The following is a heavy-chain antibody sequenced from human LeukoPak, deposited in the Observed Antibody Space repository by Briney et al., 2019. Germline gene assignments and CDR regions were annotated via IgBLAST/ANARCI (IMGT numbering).Heavy chain of an antibody. CDR1: GDSFSSNNY. J-gene: IGHJ4*02. D-gene: IGHD3-22*01. CDR3: ARNAGYSDLNY. Sequence: SETLSHTCTVSGDSFSSNNYWTWVRQPPGKGLEWIGEIYRSGATNYNPSLRSRVTVSLDKSKNQFSLRLNSVTAADTAIYYCARNAGYSDLNYWGQGVLVTVSS. CDR2: IYRSGAT. V-gene: IGHV4-4*02.